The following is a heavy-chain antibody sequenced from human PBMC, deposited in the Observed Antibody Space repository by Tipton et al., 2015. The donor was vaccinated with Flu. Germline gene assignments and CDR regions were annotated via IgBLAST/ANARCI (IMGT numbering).Heavy chain of an antibody. V-gene: IGHV4-39*07. D-gene: IGHD6-13*01. Sequence: TLSLTCTVSGGSISSSAYYWGWIRQTPGKGLEWIGNIYYSGSTFYNPSLKSRVTISLDKSTYQFSLRLSSVTAADTAIYYCAIDDFGSSWYGYWGQGSLVTVSS. CDR3: AIDDFGSSWYGY. CDR1: GGSISSSAYY. CDR2: IYYSGST. J-gene: IGHJ4*02.